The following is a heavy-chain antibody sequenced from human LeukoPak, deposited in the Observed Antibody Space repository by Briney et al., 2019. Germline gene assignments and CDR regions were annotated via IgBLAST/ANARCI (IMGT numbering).Heavy chain of an antibody. J-gene: IGHJ4*02. CDR3: ARLRYSDGYFDY. D-gene: IGHD5-18*01. CDR1: GDSVRRYY. Sequence: SETLSLTCTVSGDSVRRYYWSWIRQPPGKGLEWIGSIYHTGGTYYNPSLRSRVTISVDTSKNLFSLTLRSATAADTAAFYCARLRYSDGYFDYWGQGTLGTVSS. CDR2: IYHTGGT. V-gene: IGHV4-38-2*02.